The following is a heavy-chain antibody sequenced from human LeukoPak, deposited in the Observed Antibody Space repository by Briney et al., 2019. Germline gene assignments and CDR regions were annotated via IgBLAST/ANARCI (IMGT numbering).Heavy chain of an antibody. CDR2: IYTSGST. D-gene: IGHD5-12*01. CDR3: ARNRSGYDDAFDI. V-gene: IGHV4-4*07. CDR1: GGSISSYY. J-gene: IGHJ3*02. Sequence: SETLSLTCTVSGGSISSYYGSWIRQPAGKGLEWIGRIYTSGSTNYNPSLESRDTMSVDTSKNQFSLKLSSVTAADTAVYYCARNRSGYDDAFDIWGQGTMVTVSS.